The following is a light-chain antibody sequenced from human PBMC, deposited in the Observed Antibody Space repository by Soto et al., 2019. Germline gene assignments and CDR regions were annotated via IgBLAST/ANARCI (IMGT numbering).Light chain of an antibody. V-gene: IGKV3-20*01. CDR2: GAS. CDR3: QQYGNSRWT. J-gene: IGKJ1*01. CDR1: QSVSSSY. Sequence: EVVLTLSPGTLSLFPGERATLSCRASQSVSSSYLAWYQQKPGQAPRLLIFGASSRATGIPDRFSGSGSGTDFILTISRLEPEDFAVYYCQQYGNSRWTFGQGTKVEIK.